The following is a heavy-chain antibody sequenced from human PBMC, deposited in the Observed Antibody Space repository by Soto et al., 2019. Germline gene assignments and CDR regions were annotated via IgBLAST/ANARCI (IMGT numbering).Heavy chain of an antibody. CDR3: ARARLVVGATNDAFDI. D-gene: IGHD1-26*01. CDR1: GGTFSSYA. J-gene: IGHJ3*02. Sequence: ASVKVSCKASGGTFSSYAISWVRQAPGQGLEWMGGIIPIFGTANYAQKFQGRVTITADESTSTAYMELSSLRSEDTAVYYCARARLVVGATNDAFDIWGQGTMVNVSS. CDR2: IIPIFGTA. V-gene: IGHV1-69*13.